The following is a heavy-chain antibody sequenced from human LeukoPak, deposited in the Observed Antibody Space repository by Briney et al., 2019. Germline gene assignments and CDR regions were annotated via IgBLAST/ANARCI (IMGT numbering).Heavy chain of an antibody. CDR2: ISYDGSNK. D-gene: IGHD4-17*01. Sequence: PGGSLRLSCAASGFTFSSYGMHWVRQAPGKGLEWVAVISYDGSNKYYADSVKGRFTISRDNSKNTLYQQMNSLRAEDTAVYYCAKDLPPFVTTVTTFGKDYWGQGTLVTVSS. CDR3: AKDLPPFVTTVTTFGKDY. J-gene: IGHJ4*02. V-gene: IGHV3-30*18. CDR1: GFTFSSYG.